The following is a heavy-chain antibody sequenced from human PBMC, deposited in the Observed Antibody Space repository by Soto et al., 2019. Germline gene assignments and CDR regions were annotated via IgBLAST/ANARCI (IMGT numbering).Heavy chain of an antibody. CDR2: IKQDGSEK. CDR3: ARVVPAAIFDY. CDR1: GFTFSSYW. V-gene: IGHV3-7*01. Sequence: GGSLRLSCAVSGFTFSSYWLSWVRQAPGKGLEWVANIKQDGSEKYYVDSVKGRFTISRDNAKNSLYLQMNSLRAEDTAVYYCARVVPAAIFDYWGQGTLVTVSS. D-gene: IGHD2-2*01. J-gene: IGHJ4*02.